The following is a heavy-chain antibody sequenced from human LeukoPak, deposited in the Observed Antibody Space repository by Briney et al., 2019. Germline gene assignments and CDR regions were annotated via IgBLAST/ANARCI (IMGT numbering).Heavy chain of an antibody. Sequence: GGSLRLSCAASGFTFSSYGMHWVRQAPGKWLEWVAVISYDGSNKYYADSVKGRFTISRDNSKNTLYLQMNSLRAEDTAVYYCAKGLYSSSWYGIDYWGQGTLVTVSS. CDR2: ISYDGSNK. CDR3: AKGLYSSSWYGIDY. D-gene: IGHD6-13*01. J-gene: IGHJ4*02. CDR1: GFTFSSYG. V-gene: IGHV3-30*18.